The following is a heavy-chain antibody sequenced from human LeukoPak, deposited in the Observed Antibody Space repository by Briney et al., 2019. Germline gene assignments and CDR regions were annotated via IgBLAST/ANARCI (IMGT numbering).Heavy chain of an antibody. Sequence: PGGSLRLSCSASGFTFSTYYMHWVGQAPGQGLEYVSAISSNGGSTYYADSVKGRFTISRDNSKNTLYLQMNSLRAEDTAVYYCAKDTSTLYYYDSSGYYWGQGTLDTVSS. D-gene: IGHD3-22*01. CDR1: GFTFSTYY. V-gene: IGHV3-64*04. CDR2: ISSNGGST. J-gene: IGHJ4*02. CDR3: AKDTSTLYYYDSSGYY.